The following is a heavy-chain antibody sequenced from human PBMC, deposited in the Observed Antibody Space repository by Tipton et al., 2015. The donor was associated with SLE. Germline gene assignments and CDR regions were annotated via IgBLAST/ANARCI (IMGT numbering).Heavy chain of an antibody. CDR3: AKALTGTTSGSDY. CDR1: GFTFSSYA. V-gene: IGHV3-21*01. J-gene: IGHJ4*02. D-gene: IGHD1-7*01. CDR2: ISSSSSYI. Sequence: GSLRLSCAASGFTFSSYAMSWVRQAPGKGLEWVSSISSSSSYIYYADSVKGRFTISRDNAKNSLYLQMNSLRAEDTAVYYCAKALTGTTSGSDYWGQGTLVTVSS.